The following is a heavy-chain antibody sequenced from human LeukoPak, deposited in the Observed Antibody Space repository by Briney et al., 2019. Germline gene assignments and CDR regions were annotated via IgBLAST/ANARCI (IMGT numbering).Heavy chain of an antibody. CDR3: ARGSGSFDY. J-gene: IGHJ4*02. D-gene: IGHD1-26*01. CDR2: ISSSSSYI. Sequence: GGSLRLSCAVSGFTFSSYNMNWVRQAPGKELEWVSSISSSSSYIYYADSVKGRFTISRDNAKNSLYLQMNSLRAEDTAVYYCARGSGSFDYWGQGTLVTVSS. V-gene: IGHV3-21*01. CDR1: GFTFSSYN.